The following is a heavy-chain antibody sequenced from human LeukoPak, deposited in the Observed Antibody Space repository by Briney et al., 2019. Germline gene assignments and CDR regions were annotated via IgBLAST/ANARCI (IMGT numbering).Heavy chain of an antibody. CDR3: AKEGSYGDFDY. CDR1: GFTFSSYA. D-gene: IGHD4-17*01. J-gene: IGHJ4*02. V-gene: IGHV3-30-3*01. CDR2: ISYDGSNK. Sequence: GGSLRLSCAASGFTFSSYAMHWVRQAPGKGLEWVAVISYDGSNKYYADSVKGRFTVSRDNSKNTLYLQLNSLRSEDTAVYYCAKEGSYGDFDYWGQGTLVTVSS.